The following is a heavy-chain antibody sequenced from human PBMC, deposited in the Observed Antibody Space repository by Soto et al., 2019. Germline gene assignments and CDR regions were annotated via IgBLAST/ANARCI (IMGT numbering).Heavy chain of an antibody. Sequence: QVQLVESGGGLVKPGGSLRLSCAASGFTFSDYYMSWIRQAPGKGLEWVSYISSSGSTIYYADSVKGRFTISRDNAKNSLYLQMNSLRAEDTAVYYCAKAGGYCSSTSCYFYYYYMDVWGKGITVTVSS. V-gene: IGHV3-11*01. D-gene: IGHD2-2*01. CDR3: AKAGGYCSSTSCYFYYYYMDV. CDR1: GFTFSDYY. CDR2: ISSSGSTI. J-gene: IGHJ6*03.